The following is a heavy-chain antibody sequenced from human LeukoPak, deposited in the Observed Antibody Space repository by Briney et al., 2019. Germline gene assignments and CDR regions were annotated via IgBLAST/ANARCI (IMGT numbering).Heavy chain of an antibody. V-gene: IGHV4-34*01. J-gene: IGHJ4*02. Sequence: SETLSLTCAVYGGSFNGYYWSWIRQPPEKGLEWIGEINYSGSTNYNPSLKSRVTISLLTSKNQFPLKLSSVTAADTAVYYCARGLRGTPKHQPAELWGQGTLVTVSS. CDR3: ARGLRGTPKHQPAEL. D-gene: IGHD1-14*01. CDR2: INYSGST. CDR1: GGSFNGYY.